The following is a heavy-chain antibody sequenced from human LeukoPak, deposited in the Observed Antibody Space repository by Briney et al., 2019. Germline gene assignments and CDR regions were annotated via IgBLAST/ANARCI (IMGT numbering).Heavy chain of an antibody. D-gene: IGHD1-26*01. Sequence: GGSLRLSCAASGLTFSSTWMHWVRQGTGKGLVWVSRINSDGSSTTYANSVKGRFTISRDNAKNTLYLQMNSLRAEDTAVYYCARDYYGRLDYWGQGTLVTVSS. CDR2: INSDGSST. J-gene: IGHJ4*02. V-gene: IGHV3-74*01. CDR1: GLTFSSTW. CDR3: ARDYYGRLDY.